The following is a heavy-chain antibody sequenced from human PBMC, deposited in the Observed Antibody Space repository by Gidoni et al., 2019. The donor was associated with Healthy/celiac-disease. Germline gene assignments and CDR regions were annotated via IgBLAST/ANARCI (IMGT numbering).Heavy chain of an antibody. D-gene: IGHD4-17*01. Sequence: EVQLVESGGGLVKPGGSFRPSCAASGFTFSNAWMNWVRQAPGKGLEWVGRIKSKTDGGTTDYAAPVKGRFTISRDDSKNTLYLQMNSLKTEDTAVYYCTSSMGTTVTTWIDFDYWGQGTLVTVSS. CDR1: GFTFSNAW. CDR2: IKSKTDGGTT. J-gene: IGHJ4*02. V-gene: IGHV3-15*07. CDR3: TSSMGTTVTTWIDFDY.